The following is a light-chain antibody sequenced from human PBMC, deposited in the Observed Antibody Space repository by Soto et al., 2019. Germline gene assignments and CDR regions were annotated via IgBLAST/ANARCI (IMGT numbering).Light chain of an antibody. CDR2: DVS. V-gene: IGLV2-14*03. Sequence: QSALTQPASVSGSPGQSITISCTKTNSDLGGYDQVSWYQQHPGKAPRLMISDVSNRPSGVSNRFSGSKSGNTASLTISGLQAEDEADYYCSLYTGSTTLAFGGGTKLTVL. CDR3: SLYTGSTTLA. CDR1: NSDLGGYDQ. J-gene: IGLJ2*01.